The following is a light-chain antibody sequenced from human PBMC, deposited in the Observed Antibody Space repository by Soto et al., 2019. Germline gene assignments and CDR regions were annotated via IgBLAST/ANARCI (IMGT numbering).Light chain of an antibody. CDR1: QSVSSSY. J-gene: IGKJ4*01. V-gene: IGKV3-20*01. CDR2: GAS. CDR3: QQYGDSPT. Sequence: EIVLTQSPGTLSLSPGERATLSCRASQSVSSSYLAWYQKKPGQAPRLLIYGASSRATGIPDRFSGRGSGTDFSLTISRLEPEDFAVYYCQQYGDSPTLGGWTKVEIK.